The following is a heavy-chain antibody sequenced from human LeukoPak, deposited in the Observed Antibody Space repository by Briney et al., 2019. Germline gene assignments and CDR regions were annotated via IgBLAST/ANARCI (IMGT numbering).Heavy chain of an antibody. CDR3: ARGPNYDILTGYPD. CDR2: IIPIFGTA. CDR1: GGTFSSYA. Sequence: SVKVSCKASGGTFSSYAISWVRQAPGQGLEWMGGIIPIFGTANYAQKFQGRVTITADESTSTAYMELSSLRSEDTAVYYCARGPNYDILTGYPDWGQGTLVTVSS. V-gene: IGHV1-69*13. J-gene: IGHJ4*02. D-gene: IGHD3-9*01.